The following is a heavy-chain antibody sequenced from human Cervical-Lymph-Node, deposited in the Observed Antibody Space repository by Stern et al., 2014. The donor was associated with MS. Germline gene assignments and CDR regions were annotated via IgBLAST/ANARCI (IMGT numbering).Heavy chain of an antibody. J-gene: IGHJ4*02. CDR3: ARRFMSYYFDY. CDR1: GYTFTSYY. Sequence: QLVQSGAEVKKPGASVKVSCKASGYTFTSYYVHWVRQAPGQGLEWLGGINPSGGNTNYAQRFQGRVTMTRDTSTSTVFMELSSLRSEDTAVYYCARRFMSYYFDYWGQGTLVTVSS. V-gene: IGHV1-46*01. D-gene: IGHD3-10*01. CDR2: INPSGGNT.